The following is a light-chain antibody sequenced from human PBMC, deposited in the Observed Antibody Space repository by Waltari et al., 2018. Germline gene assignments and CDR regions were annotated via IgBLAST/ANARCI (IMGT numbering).Light chain of an antibody. CDR3: LSRDTTSTRV. V-gene: IGLV3-19*01. CDR2: GQD. CDR1: SPRRYY. Sequence: SSELTQDPAVSVALGPTVSITCQGDSPRRYYANSYQQRPGPAPILTLYGQDNRPSGIPDRFSGSTSGNTASLTITGAQAEDEADYYCLSRDTTSTRVFGGGTRLTV. J-gene: IGLJ3*02.